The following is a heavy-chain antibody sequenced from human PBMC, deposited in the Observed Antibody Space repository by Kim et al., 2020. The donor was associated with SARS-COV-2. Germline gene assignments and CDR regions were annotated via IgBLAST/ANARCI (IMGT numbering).Heavy chain of an antibody. V-gene: IGHV1-2*02. CDR3: ARDIPRIAARSGGY. CDR2: INPNSGGT. CDR1: GYTFTGYY. D-gene: IGHD6-13*01. J-gene: IGHJ4*02. Sequence: ASVKVSCKASGYTFTGYYMHWVRQAPGQGLEWMGWINPNSGGTNYAQKFQGRVTMTRDTSISTAYMELSRLRSDDTAVYYCARDIPRIAARSGGYWGQGTLVTVSS.